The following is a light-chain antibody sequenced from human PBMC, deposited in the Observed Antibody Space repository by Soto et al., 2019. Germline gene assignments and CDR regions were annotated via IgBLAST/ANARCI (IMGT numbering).Light chain of an antibody. CDR1: QDISIY. V-gene: IGKV1-33*01. CDR2: DAS. Sequence: DIQMTQSPPSLSASIGDRVTISCQASQDISIYLTWYQQKPGKAPKLLISDASNLETGVPSRFSGSGSGTDFTFTISSLQPEDFATYYCQQYDILPLTFGGGTKVEI. J-gene: IGKJ4*01. CDR3: QQYDILPLT.